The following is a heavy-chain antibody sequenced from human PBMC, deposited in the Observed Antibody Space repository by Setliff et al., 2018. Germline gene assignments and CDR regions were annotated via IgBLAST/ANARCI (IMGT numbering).Heavy chain of an antibody. CDR1: EATFTGYW. CDR3: ARHLRGHTFDI. CDR2: IYPGDSQT. Sequence: PGESLKISCKGSEATFTGYWIAWVRQKPGEGLEWMGIIYPGDSQTKYNPSFEGQVAFSVDKSINTAYLQFRSLRASDTAIYYCARHLRGHTFDIWGQGTRVTVSS. V-gene: IGHV5-51*01. J-gene: IGHJ3*02.